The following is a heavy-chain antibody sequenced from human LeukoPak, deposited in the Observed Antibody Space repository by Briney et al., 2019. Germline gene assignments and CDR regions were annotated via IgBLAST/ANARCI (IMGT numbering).Heavy chain of an antibody. J-gene: IGHJ4*02. CDR2: IYYSGST. V-gene: IGHV4-39*07. CDR1: GGSISSSSYY. CDR3: ARGAQPAAAHFDY. Sequence: SETLSLTCTVSGGSISSSSYYWGWIRQPPGKGLEWIGSIYYSGSTYYNPSLKSRVTISVDTSKNQFSLKLSSVTAADTAVYYCARGAQPAAAHFDYWGQGTLVTVSS.